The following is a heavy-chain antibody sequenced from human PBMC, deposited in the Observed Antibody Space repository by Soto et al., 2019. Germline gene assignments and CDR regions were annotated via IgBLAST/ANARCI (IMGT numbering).Heavy chain of an antibody. CDR2: IIPIFGTA. Sequence: ASVKVSCKASGGTFSSYAISWVRQAPGQGLEWMGGIIPIFGTANYAQKFQGRVTITADESTSTAYMELSSLRSEDTAVYYCARDKYSSGPNWFDPWGQGTLVTVSS. D-gene: IGHD6-19*01. CDR1: GGTFSSYA. J-gene: IGHJ5*02. V-gene: IGHV1-69*13. CDR3: ARDKYSSGPNWFDP.